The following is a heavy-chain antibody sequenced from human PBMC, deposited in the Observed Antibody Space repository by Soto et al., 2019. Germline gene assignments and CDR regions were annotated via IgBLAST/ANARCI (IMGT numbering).Heavy chain of an antibody. D-gene: IGHD3-16*01. J-gene: IGHJ4*02. V-gene: IGHV4-34*01. CDR2: INHSGST. CDR1: GGSFSGYY. CDR3: ARGRDPNGGFDY. Sequence: SETLSLTCAVYGGSFSGYYWSWIRQPPGKGLEWIGEINHSGSTNYNPSLKSRVTISVDTSKNQFSLKLSSVTAADTAVYYCARGRDPNGGFDYWGQGTLVTVSS.